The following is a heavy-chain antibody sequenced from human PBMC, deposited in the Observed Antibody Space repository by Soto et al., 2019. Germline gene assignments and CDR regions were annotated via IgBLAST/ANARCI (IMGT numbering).Heavy chain of an antibody. Sequence: QVHLVQSGAEVKKPGASVKVSCKASGYTFTSYAIHWVRQAPGQSLEWMGWIHAGSGNTKYSQKFQGRVTITRDTSATTVYMEVGSLGSEDTAVFYCARGLDSSSSYDHFHYWGQGTLVTVSS. V-gene: IGHV1-3*01. CDR1: GYTFTSYA. D-gene: IGHD6-6*01. CDR3: ARGLDSSSSYDHFHY. J-gene: IGHJ4*02. CDR2: IHAGSGNT.